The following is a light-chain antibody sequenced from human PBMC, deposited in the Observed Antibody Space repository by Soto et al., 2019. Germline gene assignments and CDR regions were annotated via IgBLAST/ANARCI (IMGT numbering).Light chain of an antibody. CDR1: QGITDY. CDR2: AAS. V-gene: IGKV1-27*01. Sequence: DIQMTQSPSSLSASVGDRVTITCRASQGITDYLAWYQQKPGQVPNLLIYAASTLQSGVPSRFSGSGSGTDFTLTITGLQPEDVATYYCQNYNSAPWTFXQGTKLDIK. CDR3: QNYNSAPWT. J-gene: IGKJ1*01.